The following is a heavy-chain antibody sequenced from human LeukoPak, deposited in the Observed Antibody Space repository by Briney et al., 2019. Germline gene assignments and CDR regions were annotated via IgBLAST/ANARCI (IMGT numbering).Heavy chain of an antibody. CDR3: ASSAYGDKYYFDY. CDR2: INHSGST. V-gene: IGHV4-34*01. CDR1: GGSFSGYY. D-gene: IGHD4-17*01. J-gene: IGHJ4*02. Sequence: SETLSLTCAVYGGSFSGYYWSWIRQPPGKGLEWIGEINHSGSTNYNPSLKSRVTISVDTSKNQFSLKLSSVTAADTAVYYCASSAYGDKYYFDYWGQGTLVTVSS.